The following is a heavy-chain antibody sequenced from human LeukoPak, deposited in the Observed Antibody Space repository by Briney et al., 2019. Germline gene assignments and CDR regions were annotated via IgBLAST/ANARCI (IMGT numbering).Heavy chain of an antibody. D-gene: IGHD5-18*01. CDR3: ATGRGYSYGYESEDFYYMDV. J-gene: IGHJ6*03. CDR1: RYTFTGHY. V-gene: IGHV1-2*02. CDR2: IDPNSGGT. Sequence: ASVKVSCKASRYTFTGHYMHWVRQAPGQGLEWMGWIDPNSGGTNYAQRFQGRVTMTRDTSITTAYMELSRLTSDDTAVYYCATGRGYSYGYESEDFYYMDVWGKGTTVTVSS.